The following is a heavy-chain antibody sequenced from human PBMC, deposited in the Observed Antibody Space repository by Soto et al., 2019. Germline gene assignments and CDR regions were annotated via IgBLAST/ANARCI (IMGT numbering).Heavy chain of an antibody. CDR3: AKDASSGITSFDL. D-gene: IGHD3-3*01. CDR1: GFTFSSFA. Sequence: EVQLLESGGGLVQPGGSLRLSCAASGFTFSSFAMSWVRQAPGKGLEWVSAISGSGGSTYYADSVKGRFTISRDNSKNTLYLQMNSLRAEDTALYYCAKDASSGITSFDLWGRGTLVTVSS. V-gene: IGHV3-23*01. J-gene: IGHJ2*01. CDR2: ISGSGGST.